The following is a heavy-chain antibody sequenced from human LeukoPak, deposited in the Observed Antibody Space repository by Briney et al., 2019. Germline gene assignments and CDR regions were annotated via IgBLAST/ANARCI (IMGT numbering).Heavy chain of an antibody. CDR2: ISSSSSYI. D-gene: IGHD3-3*01. CDR3: VRVNTYYDFWSGLSGWFDP. J-gene: IGHJ5*02. CDR1: GFTFSSYS. Sequence: GGSLRLSCAASGFTFSSYSMNWVRQAPGKGLEWVSSISSSSSYIYYADSVKGRFTISRDNAKNSLYLQMNSLRAEDTAVYYCVRVNTYYDFWSGLSGWFDPWGQGTLVTVSS. V-gene: IGHV3-21*01.